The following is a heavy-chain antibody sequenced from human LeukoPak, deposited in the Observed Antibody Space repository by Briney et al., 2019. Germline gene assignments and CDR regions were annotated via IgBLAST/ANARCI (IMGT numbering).Heavy chain of an antibody. CDR2: IHYSGST. J-gene: IGHJ4*02. CDR1: GGSISNYY. Sequence: SETLSLTCTVSGGSISNYYWSWIRQPPGQGLEWIGYIHYSGSTNYNPSLKSRVSISVDMSTNQFSLKLTSVTAADTAVYYCARHSRTYYDFDYWGQGTLVSVSS. V-gene: IGHV4-59*08. D-gene: IGHD1-26*01. CDR3: ARHSRTYYDFDY.